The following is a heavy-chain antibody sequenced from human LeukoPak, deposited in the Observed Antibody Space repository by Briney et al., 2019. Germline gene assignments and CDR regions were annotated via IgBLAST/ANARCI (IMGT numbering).Heavy chain of an antibody. V-gene: IGHV4-34*01. CDR2: INHSGST. J-gene: IGHJ6*03. D-gene: IGHD3-16*01. Sequence: SETLSLTCAVYGGSFSGYYWSWIRQPPRKGLEWIGDINHSGSTNYNPSLMSRVTITVDTTKKQFSLQLSSVTTADAAVYYCARRGTPYYYYYKDVWGKGTTVTVSS. CDR1: GGSFSGYY. CDR3: ARRGTPYYYYYKDV.